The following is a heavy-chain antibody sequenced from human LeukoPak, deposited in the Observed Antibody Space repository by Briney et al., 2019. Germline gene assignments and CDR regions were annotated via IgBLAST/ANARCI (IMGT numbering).Heavy chain of an antibody. CDR1: GFNFRNYW. J-gene: IGHJ5*02. V-gene: IGHV3-7*01. CDR2: IKHDGAEK. D-gene: IGHD3-16*01. CDR3: ARDRSSMSTVITTGKAGFDP. Sequence: GGSLRLSCVASGFNFRNYWMSWVRQAPGKGLEWVANIKHDGAEKYYVDSVRGRFTISRDNAKNSLYLQMNSLRAEDTAVYYCARDRSSMSTVITTGKAGFDPWGQGTLVTVSS.